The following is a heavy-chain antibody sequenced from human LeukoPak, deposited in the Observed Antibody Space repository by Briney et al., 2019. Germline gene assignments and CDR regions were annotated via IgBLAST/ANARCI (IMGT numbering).Heavy chain of an antibody. CDR3: ARGLWRITMVRGVNAFDI. J-gene: IGHJ3*02. CDR1: GFTFSSYA. CDR2: ISYDGSNK. D-gene: IGHD3-10*01. V-gene: IGHV3-30-3*01. Sequence: PGGSLRLSCAASGFTFSSYAMHWVRQAPGKGLEWVAVISYDGSNKYYADSVKGRFTISRDNSKNTLYLQMNSLRAEDTAVYYCARGLWRITMVRGVNAFDIWGQGTMVIVSS.